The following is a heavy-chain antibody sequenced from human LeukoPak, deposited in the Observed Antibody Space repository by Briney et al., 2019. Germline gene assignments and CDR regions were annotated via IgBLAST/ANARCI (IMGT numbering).Heavy chain of an antibody. D-gene: IGHD3-22*01. J-gene: IGHJ1*01. Sequence: ASVKVSCKASGYTFTGYYINRVRQAPGQGLEWLGWINPDSGGTNYAQKFQGRVTMTRDTSISTAYMELSRLRSDDTAVYYCARAGSSGYYLQYLQHWGQGTLVTVSS. CDR2: INPDSGGT. CDR3: ARAGSSGYYLQYLQH. V-gene: IGHV1-2*02. CDR1: GYTFTGYY.